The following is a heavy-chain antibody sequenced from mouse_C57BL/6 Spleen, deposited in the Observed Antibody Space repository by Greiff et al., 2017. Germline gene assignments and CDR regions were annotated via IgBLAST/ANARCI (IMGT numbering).Heavy chain of an antibody. J-gene: IGHJ4*01. CDR3: AIFYGYYAMDY. Sequence: QVQLQQPGAELVKPGASVKVSCKASGYTFTSYWMHWVKQRPGQGLEWIGRIHPSDSDTNYNQKFKGKATLTVDKSSSTAYMQLSILTSEDSAVYYCAIFYGYYAMDYWGQGTSVTVSS. V-gene: IGHV1-74*01. D-gene: IGHD1-1*02. CDR2: IHPSDSDT. CDR1: GYTFTSYW.